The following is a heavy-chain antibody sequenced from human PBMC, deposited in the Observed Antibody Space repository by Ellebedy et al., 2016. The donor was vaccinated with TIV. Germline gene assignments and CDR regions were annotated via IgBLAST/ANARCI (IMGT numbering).Heavy chain of an antibody. CDR1: GGSISSGSYY. CDR3: ARITYYDFWTGYSRIDP. D-gene: IGHD3-3*01. CDR2: IYYSGST. V-gene: IGHV4-39*07. J-gene: IGHJ5*02. Sequence: MPSETLSLTCTVSGGSISSGSYYWGWIRQPPGKGLEWIGSIYYSGSTNYNPSLKSRVTISVDTSKNQFSLKLSSVTAADTAVYYCARITYYDFWTGYSRIDPWGQGTLVTVYS.